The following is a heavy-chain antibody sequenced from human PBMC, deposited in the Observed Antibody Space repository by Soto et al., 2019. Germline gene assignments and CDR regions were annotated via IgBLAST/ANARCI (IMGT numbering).Heavy chain of an antibody. Sequence: GASVKVSCKASGYTFTSYGISWVRQAPGQGLEWMGWISAYNGNTNYAQKLQGRVTMTTDTSTSTAYMELRSLRSDDTAVYYCARDRAPMVRGVIILNWFDPWGQGTLVTVLL. CDR2: ISAYNGNT. V-gene: IGHV1-18*01. J-gene: IGHJ5*02. CDR1: GYTFTSYG. D-gene: IGHD3-10*01. CDR3: ARDRAPMVRGVIILNWFDP.